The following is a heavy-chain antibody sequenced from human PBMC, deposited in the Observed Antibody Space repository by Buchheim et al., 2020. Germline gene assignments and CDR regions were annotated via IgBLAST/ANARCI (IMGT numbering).Heavy chain of an antibody. D-gene: IGHD3-3*01. Sequence: QVQLVESGGGVVQPGRSLRLSCAASGFTFSSYGMHWVRQAPGKGLEWVAVIWYDGSNTYYADSVKGRFTISRDNSTNTLYLQMNSLRAEDTAVYYCARDRDLSLEWLLDFDYWGQGTL. CDR2: IWYDGSNT. CDR1: GFTFSSYG. J-gene: IGHJ4*02. V-gene: IGHV3-33*01. CDR3: ARDRDLSLEWLLDFDY.